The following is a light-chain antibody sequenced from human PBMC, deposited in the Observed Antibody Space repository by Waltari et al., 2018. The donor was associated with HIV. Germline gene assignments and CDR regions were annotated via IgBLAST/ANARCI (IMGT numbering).Light chain of an antibody. CDR2: KDS. CDR1: ALPRQF. V-gene: IGLV3-25*03. J-gene: IGLJ2*01. Sequence: SYELAQPPSVSASPGQTARLTCSGDALPRQFVYWYPQKPGQAPIVVIYKDSDRPSGIPERFSGFISGTTATLTISAVQAEDEADYYCQSADITGTLGVFGGGTRLTV. CDR3: QSADITGTLGV.